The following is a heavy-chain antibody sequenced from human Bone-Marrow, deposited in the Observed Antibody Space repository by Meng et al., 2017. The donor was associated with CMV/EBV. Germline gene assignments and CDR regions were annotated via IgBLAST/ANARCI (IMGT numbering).Heavy chain of an antibody. CDR3: AKDSATGSSWTPAMDV. CDR1: GYTFNTYG. Sequence: GYTFNTYGISWVRQAPGQGLEWMGWISVYNGNTKYAQKVQGRVTMTTDTSTNTAYMELRSLISDDAAVYYCAKDSATGSSWTPAMDVWGQGTMVTVSS. D-gene: IGHD3-3*01. CDR2: ISVYNGNT. J-gene: IGHJ6*02. V-gene: IGHV1-18*01.